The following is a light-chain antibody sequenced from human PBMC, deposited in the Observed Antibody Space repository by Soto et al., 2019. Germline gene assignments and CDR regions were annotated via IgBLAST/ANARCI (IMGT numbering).Light chain of an antibody. Sequence: EAVLTQSPATLSVSPGERATLSCRASQSVATNLAWYQQRPGQAPRLLIYGASKRAIGLPARFSGSGSGTEFTLTITSLQSEDFAVYYCQQYNNWPWTFGQGTKVDIK. V-gene: IGKV3-15*01. CDR3: QQYNNWPWT. CDR1: QSVATN. CDR2: GAS. J-gene: IGKJ1*01.